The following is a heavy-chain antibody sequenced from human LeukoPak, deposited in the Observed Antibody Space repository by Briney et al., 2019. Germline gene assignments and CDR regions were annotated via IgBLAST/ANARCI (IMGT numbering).Heavy chain of an antibody. Sequence: PGGSLRLSCAASGFTFSSYAMHWVRQAPGKGLEWVAVISYDGSNKYYADSVKGRFTISRDNSKNTLYPQMNSLRAEDTAVYYCARATYSSTWYSRYFDLWGRGTLVTVSS. CDR2: ISYDGSNK. J-gene: IGHJ2*01. D-gene: IGHD6-13*01. CDR3: ARATYSSTWYSRYFDL. V-gene: IGHV3-30*04. CDR1: GFTFSSYA.